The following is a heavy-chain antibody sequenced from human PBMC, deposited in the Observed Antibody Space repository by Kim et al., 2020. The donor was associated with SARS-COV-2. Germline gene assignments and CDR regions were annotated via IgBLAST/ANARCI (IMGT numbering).Heavy chain of an antibody. J-gene: IGHJ4*02. CDR3: ARGGSGITIFGVVIRGWYFDY. CDR2: IYYSGST. CDR1: GGSISSSSYY. D-gene: IGHD3-3*01. V-gene: IGHV4-39*01. Sequence: SETLSLTCTVSGGSISSSSYYWGWIRQPPGKGLEWIGSIYYSGSTYYNPSLKSRVTISVDTSKNQFSLKLSSVTAADTAVYYCARGGSGITIFGVVIRGWYFDYWGQGTLVTVSS.